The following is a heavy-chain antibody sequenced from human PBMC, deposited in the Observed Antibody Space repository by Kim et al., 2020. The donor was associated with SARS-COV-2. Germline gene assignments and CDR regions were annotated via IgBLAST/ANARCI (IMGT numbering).Heavy chain of an antibody. CDR3: ARVKTTVSSNWFDP. Sequence: SETLSLTCAVSGGSISSSNWWSWVRQPPGTGLEWIGEIYHSGSTNYNPSLKSRVTISVDKSKNQFSLKLSSVTAADTAVYYCARVKTTVSSNWFDPWGQGTLVTVSS. J-gene: IGHJ5*02. CDR2: IYHSGST. CDR1: GGSISSSNW. V-gene: IGHV4-4*02. D-gene: IGHD4-17*01.